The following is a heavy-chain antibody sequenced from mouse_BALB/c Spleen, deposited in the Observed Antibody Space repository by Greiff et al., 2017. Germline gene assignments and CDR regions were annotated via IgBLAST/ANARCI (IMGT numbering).Heavy chain of an antibody. Sequence: QVQLQQSGAELVRPGSSVKISCKASGYAFSSYWMNWVKQRPGQGLEWIGQIYPGDGDTNYNGKFKGKATLTADKSSSTAYMQLNSLTSEDSAFYFCARETTATYYFDYWGQGTTLTVSS. CDR1: GYAFSSYW. CDR2: IYPGDGDT. V-gene: IGHV1-80*01. J-gene: IGHJ2*01. D-gene: IGHD1-2*01. CDR3: ARETTATYYFDY.